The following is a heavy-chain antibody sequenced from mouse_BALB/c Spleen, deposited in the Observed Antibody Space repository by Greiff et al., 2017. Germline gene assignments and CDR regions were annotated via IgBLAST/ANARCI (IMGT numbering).Heavy chain of an antibody. Sequence: EVHLVESGGGLVKPGGSLKLSCAASGFTFSSYAMSWVRQSPEKRLEWVAEISSGGSYTYYPDTVTGRFTISRDNAKNTLYLEMSSLRSEDTAMYYCAREGATIGTPWFAYWGQGTLVTVSA. J-gene: IGHJ3*01. CDR1: GFTFSSYA. CDR2: ISSGGSYT. D-gene: IGHD2-14*01. CDR3: AREGATIGTPWFAY. V-gene: IGHV5-9-4*01.